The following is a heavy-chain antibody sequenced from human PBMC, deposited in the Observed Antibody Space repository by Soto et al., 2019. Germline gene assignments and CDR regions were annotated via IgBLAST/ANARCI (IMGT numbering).Heavy chain of an antibody. Sequence: SETLSLTCTVSGGSINSYYWNWIRQPPGKGLEWIGYIYYSGSTYYNPSLKSRVTISVDTSKNQFSLKLSSVTAADTAVYYCARDAQKYYYDSSGYQRAFDIWGQGTMVT. D-gene: IGHD3-22*01. CDR1: GGSINSYY. CDR2: IYYSGST. V-gene: IGHV4-59*12. J-gene: IGHJ3*02. CDR3: ARDAQKYYYDSSGYQRAFDI.